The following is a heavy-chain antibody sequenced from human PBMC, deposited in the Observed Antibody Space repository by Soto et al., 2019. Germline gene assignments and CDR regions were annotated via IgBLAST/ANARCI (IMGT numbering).Heavy chain of an antibody. CDR2: IYYSGST. CDR1: GGSISIGDYY. V-gene: IGHV4-30-4*01. D-gene: IGHD2-2*01. CDR3: ARGRQYQLLRFVP. Sequence: SSETLSLTCTVSGGSISIGDYYWSWIRQPPGKGLEWIGYIYYSGSTYYNPSLKSRVTISVDTSKNQFSLKLSSVTAADTAVYYCARGRQYQLLRFVPWGQGTLVNVYS. J-gene: IGHJ5*02.